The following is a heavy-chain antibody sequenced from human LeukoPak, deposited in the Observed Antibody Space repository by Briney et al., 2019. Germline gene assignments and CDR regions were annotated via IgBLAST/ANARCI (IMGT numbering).Heavy chain of an antibody. D-gene: IGHD6-19*01. Sequence: QPGGSLRLSCAASGFTFSSYAKSWVRQAPGKGLEWVSAISGSGGSTYYADSVKGRFTISRDNSKNTLYLQMNSLRAEDTAVYYCAKGPRGAVAGNLDYWGQGTLVTVSS. CDR2: ISGSGGST. V-gene: IGHV3-23*01. J-gene: IGHJ4*02. CDR1: GFTFSSYA. CDR3: AKGPRGAVAGNLDY.